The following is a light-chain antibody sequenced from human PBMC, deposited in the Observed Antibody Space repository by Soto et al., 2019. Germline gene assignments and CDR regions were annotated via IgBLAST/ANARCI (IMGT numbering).Light chain of an antibody. CDR2: GAS. Sequence: EMVLTQSPGTLSLSPGERATLSCRASQSVSSSYLAWYQHKPGQAPRLLIYGASSRATGIPDRCSGSGSGTDFNLTISRLETEDFAVYYCQQYGSSPFTFGPGTKGAIQ. CDR1: QSVSSSY. CDR3: QQYGSSPFT. J-gene: IGKJ3*01. V-gene: IGKV3-20*01.